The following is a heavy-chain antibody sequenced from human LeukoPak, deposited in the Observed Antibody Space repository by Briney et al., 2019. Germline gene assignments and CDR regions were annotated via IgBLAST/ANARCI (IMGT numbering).Heavy chain of an antibody. CDR3: ASPGYYYDSSGYLF. CDR1: GFTFSSYS. CDR2: ISSSSSYI. D-gene: IGHD3-22*01. Sequence: GGSLRLSCAASGFTFSSYSMNWVRQAPGKGLEWVSSISSSSSYIYYADSVKGRFTISRDNAKNSLYLQMNSLRAEDTAVYYCASPGYYYDSSGYLFWGQGTLVTVSS. V-gene: IGHV3-21*01. J-gene: IGHJ4*02.